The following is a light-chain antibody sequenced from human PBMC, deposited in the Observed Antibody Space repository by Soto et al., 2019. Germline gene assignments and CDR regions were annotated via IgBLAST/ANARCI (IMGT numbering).Light chain of an antibody. J-gene: IGKJ1*01. CDR3: QQYGSSPRIT. Sequence: EIVLTQSQGTLYLSPGQRATLSCPASQSINSKYLAWYQQTLGQAPRLLIYGASSRATGIPDRFSGSGSGTDFTLTISRLEPEDFAVYYCQQYGSSPRITFGQGTKVDI. CDR2: GAS. CDR1: QSINSKY. V-gene: IGKV3-20*01.